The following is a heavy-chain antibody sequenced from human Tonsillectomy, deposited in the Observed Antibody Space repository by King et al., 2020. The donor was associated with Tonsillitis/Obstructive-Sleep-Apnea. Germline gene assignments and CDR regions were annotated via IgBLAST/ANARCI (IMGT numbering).Heavy chain of an antibody. CDR1: GYIFRSYG. V-gene: IGHV1-18*01. Sequence: VQLVQSGPEVKKPGASVKVSCKASGYIFRSYGISWVRQAPGQGLEWMGWISGFNGNTNYAQKLKGRVTMTTDTSTSTAYMELRSLRSDDTAVYYCARAGAMAPPEDHWGQGTLVTVSS. J-gene: IGHJ4*02. D-gene: IGHD5-18*01. CDR3: ARAGAMAPPEDH. CDR2: ISGFNGNT.